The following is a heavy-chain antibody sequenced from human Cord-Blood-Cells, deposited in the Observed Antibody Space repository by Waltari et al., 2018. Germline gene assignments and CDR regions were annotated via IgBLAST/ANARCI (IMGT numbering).Heavy chain of an antibody. Sequence: QVQLQEPGPGLVKPSETLSLTCTVSGYSISSGYYWGWIRQPPGKGLEWIGSIYHSGSTYYNPALKSRVTISVDTSKNQFSLKLSSVTAADTAVYYCASAWIQLWFDYWGQGTLVTVSS. CDR1: GYSISSGYY. CDR2: IYHSGST. CDR3: ASAWIQLWFDY. V-gene: IGHV4-38-2*02. D-gene: IGHD5-18*01. J-gene: IGHJ4*02.